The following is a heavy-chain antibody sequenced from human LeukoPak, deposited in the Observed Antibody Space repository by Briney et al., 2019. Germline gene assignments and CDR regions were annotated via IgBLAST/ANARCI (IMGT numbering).Heavy chain of an antibody. Sequence: PSETLSLTCTVSGGSISSYYWGWIRQPPGKGLEWIVSIYYSGTTYYNPSLKSRVTISVDTSKNQFSLKLSSVTAADTAVYYCARDRDGDYFLDWFDPWGQGTLVTVSS. CDR3: ARDRDGDYFLDWFDP. CDR1: GGSISSYY. V-gene: IGHV4-39*07. J-gene: IGHJ5*02. D-gene: IGHD4-17*01. CDR2: IYYSGTT.